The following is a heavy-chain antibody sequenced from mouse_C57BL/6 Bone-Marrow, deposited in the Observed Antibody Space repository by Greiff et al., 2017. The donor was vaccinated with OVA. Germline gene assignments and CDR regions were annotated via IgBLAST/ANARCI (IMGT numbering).Heavy chain of an antibody. V-gene: IGHV1-64*01. Sequence: VQLQQPGAELVKPGASVKLSCKASGYTFTSSWMHWVKQRPGQGLEWIGMIHPNSGSTNYNEKFKSKATLTVDKSSSTAYMQLSSLTSEDSAVYYCARFRDYDGFDYWGQGTTLTVSS. CDR3: ARFRDYDGFDY. D-gene: IGHD2-4*01. J-gene: IGHJ2*01. CDR1: GYTFTSSW. CDR2: IHPNSGST.